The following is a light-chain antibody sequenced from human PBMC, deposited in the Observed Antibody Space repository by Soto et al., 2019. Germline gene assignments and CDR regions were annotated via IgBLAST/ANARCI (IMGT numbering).Light chain of an antibody. J-gene: IGKJ1*01. Sequence: DIQMTQSPSTLSASVGDRVTITCRASQSIGRFLAWYQHQPGKAPKLLIYDASILESGVPSRFSGTGSGTEFTFSITSLQTEDFGTYYCQQCYMGWTSGQGTKVDFK. CDR1: QSIGRF. CDR3: QQCYMGWT. CDR2: DAS. V-gene: IGKV1-5*01.